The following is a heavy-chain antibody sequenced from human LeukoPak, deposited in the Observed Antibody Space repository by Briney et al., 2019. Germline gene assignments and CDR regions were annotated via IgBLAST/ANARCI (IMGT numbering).Heavy chain of an antibody. CDR3: GRGKVRTVTTYLYYFDY. J-gene: IGHJ4*02. CDR1: GGSFSGYY. V-gene: IGHV4-34*01. CDR2: INHSGST. Sequence: SETLSLTCAVYGGSFSGYYWSWIRQPPGKGLEWIGEINHSGSTNYNPSLKSRVTISVDTSKNQFSLKLRSVTAADTAVYYCGRGKVRTVTTYLYYFDYWGQGTLVTVSS. D-gene: IGHD4-17*01.